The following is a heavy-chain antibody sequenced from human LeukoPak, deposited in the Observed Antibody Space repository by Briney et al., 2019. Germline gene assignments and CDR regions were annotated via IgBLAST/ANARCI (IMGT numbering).Heavy chain of an antibody. D-gene: IGHD3-22*01. CDR3: ARVTPLYDHYYFDW. CDR2: IYYSGST. V-gene: IGHV4-59*01. J-gene: IGHJ4*02. Sequence: SETLSLTCTVSGDSIRSSYWSWIRQPPGKGLEWIGYIYYSGSTNYNPSLKSRVTISVDTSKNQFSLRLSPVTAADTAIYYCARVTPLYDHYYFDWWGKGTVVTVSS. CDR1: GDSIRSSY.